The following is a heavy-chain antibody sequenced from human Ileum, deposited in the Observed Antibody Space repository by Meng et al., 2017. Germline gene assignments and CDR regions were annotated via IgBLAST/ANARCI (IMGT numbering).Heavy chain of an antibody. CDR2: IHPGGST. J-gene: IGHJ4*02. CDR1: DGSLGGYY. Sequence: QLRQWGARLLKPAETLSLTCACYDGSLGGYYLSWIRQPPRKVLEWVGEIHPGGSTSYNPYLQSRVTIAVDTSKNQFSVTLSSVSAADTAVYYCATGVDWAKSGNIWGQGTLVTVSS. CDR3: ATGVDWAKSGNI. V-gene: IGHV4-34*01. D-gene: IGHD3-9*01.